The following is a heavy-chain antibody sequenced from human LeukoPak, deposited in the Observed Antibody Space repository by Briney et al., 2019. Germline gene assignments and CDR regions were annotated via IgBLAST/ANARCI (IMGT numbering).Heavy chain of an antibody. CDR3: SRGSDESKTGDY. CDR2: IHPSGST. V-gene: IGHV4-34*01. CDR1: GGSFSHYY. J-gene: IGHJ4*02. D-gene: IGHD6-25*01. Sequence: SETLSLTCAIYGGSFSHYYWSWIRQPPGKGLEWVGEIHPSGSTSFNPSLESRVSISKDTSKNQFPLKLTSVTAADTAVYYCSRGSDESKTGDYWGQGTLVTVSS.